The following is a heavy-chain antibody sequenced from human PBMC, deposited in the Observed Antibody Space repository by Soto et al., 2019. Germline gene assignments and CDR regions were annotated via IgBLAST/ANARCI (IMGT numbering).Heavy chain of an antibody. CDR1: NGSFMGYY. V-gene: IGHV4-34*01. Sequence: QVQLHQWGAGLLKPSEILSLTCAVYNGSFMGYYWTWVRQPPGKGLEWIGEINHVGSPNYNPSLKSRVAISIDTSKQQCSLRLNSLTAADTAVYYCASLSGGRFLDKGDYWGQGIQVTVSS. CDR3: ASLSGGRFLDKGDY. CDR2: INHVGSP. D-gene: IGHD3-3*01. J-gene: IGHJ4*02.